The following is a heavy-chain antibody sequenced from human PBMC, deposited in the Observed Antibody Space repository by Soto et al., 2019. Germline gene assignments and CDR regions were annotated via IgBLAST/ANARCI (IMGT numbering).Heavy chain of an antibody. CDR2: ISHSGST. J-gene: IGHJ6*02. CDR1: GASIGSGDDY. CDR3: ATIGVSGYLAV. V-gene: IGHV4-31*03. Sequence: PSETLSLTCSVSGASIGSGDDYWTWIRQSPGKGLEWIGYISHSGSTDYNPSLKSRLSISGDTSKNHFSLTLTSVTAADAAVYYCATIGVSGYLAVWGQGTTVTVSS. D-gene: IGHD3-16*02.